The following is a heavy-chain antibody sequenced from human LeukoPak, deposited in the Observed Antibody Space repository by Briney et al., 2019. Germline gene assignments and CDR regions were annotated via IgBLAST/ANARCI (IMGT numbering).Heavy chain of an antibody. J-gene: IGHJ4*02. Sequence: SETLSLTCTVSVGSMSNYYWSWIRQPPGKGLEWIAYIYYSGSTDYNPSLKSRVTISVDTSKNQFSLRLSSVTAADTAVYYCARARVPAPFDYWGRGTLVTVSS. CDR2: IYYSGST. V-gene: IGHV4-59*01. CDR1: VGSMSNYY. CDR3: ARARVPAPFDY. D-gene: IGHD4/OR15-4a*01.